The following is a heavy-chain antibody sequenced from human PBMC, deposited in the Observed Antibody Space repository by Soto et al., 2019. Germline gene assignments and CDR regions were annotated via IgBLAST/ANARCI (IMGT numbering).Heavy chain of an antibody. CDR1: GGSISSGDYY. D-gene: IGHD2-15*01. CDR3: ASLRAGCSGGSCYVADY. Sequence: SETLSLTCTVSGGSISSGDYYWSWIRQPPGKGLEWIGYIYYSGSTYYNPPPKSRVTISVDTSKNQFSLKLSSVTAADTAVYYCASLRAGCSGGSCYVADYWGQGTPVTVSS. V-gene: IGHV4-30-4*01. J-gene: IGHJ4*02. CDR2: IYYSGST.